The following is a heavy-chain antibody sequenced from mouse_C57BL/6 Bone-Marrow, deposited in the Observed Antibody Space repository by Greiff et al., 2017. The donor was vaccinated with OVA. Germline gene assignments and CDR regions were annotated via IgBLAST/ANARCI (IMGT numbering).Heavy chain of an antibody. CDR3: AREDGYSAMDY. D-gene: IGHD2-3*01. V-gene: IGHV5-17*01. CDR2: ISSGSSTI. J-gene: IGHJ4*01. CDR1: GFTFSDYG. Sequence: DVQLVESGGGLVKPGGSLKLSCAASGFTFSDYGMHWVRQAPEKGLEWVAYISSGSSTIYYADTVKGRFTISRDNAKNTLFLQMTSLRSEDTAMYYCAREDGYSAMDYWGQRTSVTVSS.